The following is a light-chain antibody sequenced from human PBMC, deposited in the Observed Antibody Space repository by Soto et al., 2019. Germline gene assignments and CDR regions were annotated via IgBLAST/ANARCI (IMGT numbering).Light chain of an antibody. J-gene: IGKJ4*01. CDR1: QSVGSD. CDR2: DIF. Sequence: EIVMTQSTSTLSVSPRERPTLSYRASQSVGSDLAWYQQKPGQAPRLVIYDIFTRATGAPTRISGSGSGTEFTLTISSLQSEDFAVYYCQQYNSWPLTFGGGTKVDIK. V-gene: IGKV3D-15*01. CDR3: QQYNSWPLT.